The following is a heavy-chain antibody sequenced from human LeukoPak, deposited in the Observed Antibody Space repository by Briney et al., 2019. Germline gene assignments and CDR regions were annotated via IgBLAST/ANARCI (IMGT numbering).Heavy chain of an antibody. J-gene: IGHJ1*01. V-gene: IGHV3-30*18. CDR3: AKGPTSYSSGWYFHR. D-gene: IGHD6-25*01. Sequence: GGSLRLSRAASGFIFSNYGMHWVRQAPGKGPEWVAVISHDGRTTFYADSVKGRFTISRDNSKNTLDLQMFSLRVEDTAVYYCAKGPTSYSSGWYFHRWGQGTLVTVSS. CDR2: ISHDGRTT. CDR1: GFIFSNYG.